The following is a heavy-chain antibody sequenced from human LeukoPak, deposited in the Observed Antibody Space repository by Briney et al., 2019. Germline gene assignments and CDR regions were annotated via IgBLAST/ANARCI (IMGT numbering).Heavy chain of an antibody. CDR1: GFTFSSYW. CDR3: ARDRPLLGDFWSGTYYYYMDV. CDR2: IKQDGSEK. J-gene: IGHJ6*03. V-gene: IGHV3-7*01. Sequence: GGSLRLSCAASGFTFSSYWMSWVRQAPGKGLEWVANIKQDGSEKYYVDSVKGRFTISRDNAKNSLYLQMNSLRAEDTAVYYCARDRPLLGDFWSGTYYYYMDVWGKGTTVTVSS. D-gene: IGHD3-3*01.